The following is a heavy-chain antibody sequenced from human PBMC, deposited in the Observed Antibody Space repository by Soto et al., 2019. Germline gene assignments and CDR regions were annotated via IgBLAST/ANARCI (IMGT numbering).Heavy chain of an antibody. CDR1: GFTFSSYA. D-gene: IGHD6-19*01. CDR2: ISSNGGST. V-gene: IGHV3-64*01. CDR3: ARGGKSIAVAEFDY. Sequence: EVQLVESGGGLVQPGGSLRLSCAASGFTFSSYAMHWVRQAPGKGLEYVSAISSNGGSTYYANSVKGRFTISRDNSKNTLYLQMGSLRAEDRAVYYCARGGKSIAVAEFDYWGQGTLVTVSS. J-gene: IGHJ4*02.